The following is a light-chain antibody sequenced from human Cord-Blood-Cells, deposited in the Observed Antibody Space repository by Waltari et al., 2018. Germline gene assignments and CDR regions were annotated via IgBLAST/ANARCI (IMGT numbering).Light chain of an antibody. Sequence: QSALTQPASVAGSPGPSITISCTGTSSDVGCYHPVSWYQQPPGKAPKLMIYEGIKRPSGVSNRFSGSKSGNTASLTISGLQAEDEADYYCCSYAGSSTSVVFGGGTKLTVL. J-gene: IGLJ2*01. CDR1: SSDVGCYHP. V-gene: IGLV2-23*01. CDR2: EGI. CDR3: CSYAGSSTSVV.